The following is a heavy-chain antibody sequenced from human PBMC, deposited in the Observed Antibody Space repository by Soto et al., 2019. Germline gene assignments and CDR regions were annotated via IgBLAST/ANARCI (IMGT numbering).Heavy chain of an antibody. D-gene: IGHD6-13*01. CDR1: GDSVSSNSAA. Sequence: SQTLSLTCAISGDSVSSNSAACNFIRQSPSRGLEWLGRTYYRSKWYNDYAVSVKSRITINPDTSKNQFSLQLNSVTPEDTAVYYCARDGPSPIRSSWYNWFDPWGQGTLVTVSS. V-gene: IGHV6-1*01. J-gene: IGHJ5*02. CDR2: TYYRSKWYN. CDR3: ARDGPSPIRSSWYNWFDP.